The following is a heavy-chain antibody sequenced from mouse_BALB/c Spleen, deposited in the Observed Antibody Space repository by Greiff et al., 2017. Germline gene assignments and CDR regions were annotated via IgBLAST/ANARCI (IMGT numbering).Heavy chain of an antibody. CDR3: ARSGFYDGYPDYYAMDY. V-gene: IGHV5-17*02. CDR2: ISSGSSTI. J-gene: IGHJ4*01. CDR1: GFTFSSFG. D-gene: IGHD2-3*01. Sequence: EVHLVESGGGLVQPGGSRKLSCAASGFTFSSFGMHWVRQAPEKGLEWVAYISSGSSTIYYADTVKGRFTISRDNPKNTLFLQMTSLRSEDTAMYYCARSGFYDGYPDYYAMDYWGQGTSVTVSS.